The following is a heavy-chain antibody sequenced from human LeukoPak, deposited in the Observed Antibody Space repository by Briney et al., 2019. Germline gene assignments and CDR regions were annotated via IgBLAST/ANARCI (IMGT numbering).Heavy chain of an antibody. CDR1: GGTFSSYA. D-gene: IGHD3-22*01. CDR3: ARNPPNYYDSSGSPYYFDY. J-gene: IGHJ4*02. V-gene: IGHV1-69*13. CDR2: IIPIFGTA. Sequence: SVKVSCKASGGTFSSYAISWVRQAPGQGLEWMGGIIPIFGTASYAQKFQGRVTITADESTSTAYMELSSLRSEDTAVYYCARNPPNYYDSSGSPYYFDYWGQGTLVTVSS.